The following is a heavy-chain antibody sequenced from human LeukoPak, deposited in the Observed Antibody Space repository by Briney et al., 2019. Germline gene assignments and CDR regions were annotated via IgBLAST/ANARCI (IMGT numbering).Heavy chain of an antibody. CDR2: INPNSGVT. Sequence: ASVKVSCKASGYTFTAYFMHWVRQAPGRGLEWMGWINPNSGVTNSAQKFQGRVTMTRDTSIRTVYMEVSTMRSDDTAVYYCARGMPVGGTKIGFDYWGQGTLVTVSS. CDR3: ARGMPVGGTKIGFDY. J-gene: IGHJ4*02. V-gene: IGHV1-2*02. CDR1: GYTFTAYF. D-gene: IGHD6-19*01.